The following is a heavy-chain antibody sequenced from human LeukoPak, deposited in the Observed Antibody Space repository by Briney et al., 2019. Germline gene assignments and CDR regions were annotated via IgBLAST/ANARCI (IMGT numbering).Heavy chain of an antibody. CDR1: GFTFSSFS. CDR3: ARALPDYYDGSGYYDY. CDR2: ISSRTTYI. D-gene: IGHD3-22*01. Sequence: GGSLRLSCAASGFTFSSFSMNWVRQAPGKGLEWVSSISSRTTYIYYAGSVRGRFTISRDNAKNSLYLQMNSLRAEDTAVYYCARALPDYYDGSGYYDYWGQGTLVTVSS. V-gene: IGHV3-21*01. J-gene: IGHJ4*02.